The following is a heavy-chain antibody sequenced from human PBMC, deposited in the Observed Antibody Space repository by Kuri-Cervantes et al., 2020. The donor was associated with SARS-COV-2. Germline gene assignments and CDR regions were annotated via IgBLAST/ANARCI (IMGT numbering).Heavy chain of an antibody. Sequence: GSLRLSCTVSVGPISSGGNNWGWIRHPPGRGLGWIGSIYYSGSTYYNPSLKSRVTISVDTSKNQSPLTLSSVTAADPAVYYCARQRRRVYYGSGGSSPPKGLRNFDYWGQGTLVTVSS. CDR1: VGPISSGGNN. V-gene: IGHV4-39*01. CDR3: ARQRRRVYYGSGGSSPPKGLRNFDY. J-gene: IGHJ4*02. CDR2: IYYSGST. D-gene: IGHD3-10*01.